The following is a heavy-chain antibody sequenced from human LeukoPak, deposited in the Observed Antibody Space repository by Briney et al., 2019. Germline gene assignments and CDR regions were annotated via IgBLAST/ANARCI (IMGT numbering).Heavy chain of an antibody. CDR2: IYSSGNT. V-gene: IGHV4-4*07. D-gene: IGHD3-10*01. CDR1: GGSISSYY. CDR3: ARRGWDRYGSYGYFDY. J-gene: IGHJ4*02. Sequence: PSETLSLTCTVSGGSISSYYWSWIRQPAGKGLEWIGRIYSSGNTNYNPSLKSRVTISVDTSKNQFSLKLSSVTAADTAVYYCARRGWDRYGSYGYFDYWGQGTLVTVSS.